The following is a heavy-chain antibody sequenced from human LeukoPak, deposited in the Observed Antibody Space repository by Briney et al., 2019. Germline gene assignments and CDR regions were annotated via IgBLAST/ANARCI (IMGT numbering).Heavy chain of an antibody. Sequence: SETLSLTCTVSGDSISSGGDYWNWIRQRPGTGLEWIGYIYSSGPTYHNPSLKSRVSMSVDPSKNQFSLNLGSVTAADTAVYYCARCLNAQDDLDAFDIWGQGTVVTVSS. V-gene: IGHV4-31*03. J-gene: IGHJ3*02. CDR2: IYSSGPT. CDR1: GDSISSGGDY. D-gene: IGHD1-1*01. CDR3: ARCLNAQDDLDAFDI.